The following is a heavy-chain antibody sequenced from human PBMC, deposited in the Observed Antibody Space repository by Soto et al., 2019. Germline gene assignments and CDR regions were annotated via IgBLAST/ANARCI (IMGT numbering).Heavy chain of an antibody. CDR3: AREKEDDSGDYNAFDI. D-gene: IGHD4-17*01. CDR1: GDSINNGDCY. V-gene: IGHV4-30-4*01. Sequence: SETLSLTCTVSGDSINNGDCYWSWLRQLPGKGLEWIGYIYYSGSKYYNPSLKSRVSMSVDTSKNHFSLNLTSVTAADTAVYYCAREKEDDSGDYNAFDIWGQGTVVTVSS. J-gene: IGHJ3*02. CDR2: IYYSGSK.